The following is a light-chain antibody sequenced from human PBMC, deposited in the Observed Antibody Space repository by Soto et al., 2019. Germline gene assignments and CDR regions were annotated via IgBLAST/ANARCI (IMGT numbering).Light chain of an antibody. V-gene: IGKV3D-7*01. CDR2: GAS. J-gene: IGKJ1*01. CDR1: QSVSSSY. Sequence: EIVMTQSPATLSLSPGERATLSCRASQSVSSSYLSWYQQKPGQAPRLLIYGASTRATGIPARFSGSGSGTDFTLTIISLQPEDFAVYYCQQDYNLPQTFGQGTKVEIK. CDR3: QQDYNLPQT.